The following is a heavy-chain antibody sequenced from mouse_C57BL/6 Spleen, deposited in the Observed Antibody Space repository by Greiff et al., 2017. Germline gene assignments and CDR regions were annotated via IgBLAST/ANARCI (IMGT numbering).Heavy chain of an antibody. V-gene: IGHV1-82*01. CDR3: APYGSRGDWYFDV. CDR2: IYPGDGDT. CDR1: GYAFSSSW. D-gene: IGHD1-1*01. J-gene: IGHJ1*03. Sequence: VQLQQSGPELVKPGASVKISCKASGYAFSSSWMNWVKQRPGKGLEWIGRIYPGDGDTNYNGKFKGKATLTADKSSSTAYMQLSSLTSDDSAVXFCAPYGSRGDWYFDVWGTGTTVTVSS.